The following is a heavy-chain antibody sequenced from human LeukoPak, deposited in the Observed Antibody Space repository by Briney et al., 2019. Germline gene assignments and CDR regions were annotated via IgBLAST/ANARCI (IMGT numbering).Heavy chain of an antibody. J-gene: IGHJ4*02. CDR2: INHSGST. CDR1: GGSFSGYY. CDR3: ARGRMRITIFGVVINYYFDY. Sequence: SETLSLTCAVYGGSFSGYYWSWIRQPPGKGLEWIGEINHSGSTNYNPSLKSRVTISVDTSKDQFSLKLSSVTAADTAVYYCARGRMRITIFGVVINYYFDYWAREPWSPSPQ. V-gene: IGHV4-34*01. D-gene: IGHD3-3*01.